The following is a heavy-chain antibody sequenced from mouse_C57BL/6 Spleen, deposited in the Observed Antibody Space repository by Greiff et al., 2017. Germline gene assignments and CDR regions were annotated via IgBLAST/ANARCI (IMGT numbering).Heavy chain of an antibody. D-gene: IGHD2-2*01. CDR2: IYPGDGDT. Sequence: VQLQQSGPELVKPGASVKISCKASGYAFSSSWMNWVKQRPGKGLEWIGRIYPGDGDTNYNGKFKGKATLTADKSSITAYLQLSSLTSEDSAVYFCARYDGYYFDDWGQGTTLTVSS. CDR1: GYAFSSSW. V-gene: IGHV1-82*01. J-gene: IGHJ2*01. CDR3: ARYDGYYFDD.